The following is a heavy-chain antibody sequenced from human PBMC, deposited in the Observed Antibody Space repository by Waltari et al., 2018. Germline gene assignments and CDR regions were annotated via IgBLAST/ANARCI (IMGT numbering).Heavy chain of an antibody. D-gene: IGHD3-16*02. CDR3: TTVFNFYDYVWGSYPN. J-gene: IGHJ4*02. Sequence: EVQLVESGGGLVEPGGSLRLCCEASGFTFSDACLSWVRQAPGKGLEWVGRIKTNTDGGTTDYGAPVKGRFTISRDDSEYMLYLQMNYLKTEDTAVYYCTTVFNFYDYVWGSYPNWGQGTLVTVSS. CDR2: IKTNTDGGTT. CDR1: GFTFSDAC. V-gene: IGHV3-15*01.